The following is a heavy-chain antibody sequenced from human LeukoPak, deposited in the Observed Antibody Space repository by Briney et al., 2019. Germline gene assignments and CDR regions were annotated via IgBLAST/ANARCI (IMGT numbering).Heavy chain of an antibody. J-gene: IGHJ4*02. CDR1: GGSVSSINSH. V-gene: IGHV4-39*01. Sequence: NPSETLSLTRTVSGGSVSSINSHWGWIRQSPGKGLEWIGNIFYSGSTSWNPSLKSRVTMSVDSSKNQFSLKMSSVTAADTAVYFCASLTKGRYFDYFFDSWGQGTLVTVSS. D-gene: IGHD3-9*01. CDR2: IFYSGST. CDR3: ASLTKGRYFDYFFDS.